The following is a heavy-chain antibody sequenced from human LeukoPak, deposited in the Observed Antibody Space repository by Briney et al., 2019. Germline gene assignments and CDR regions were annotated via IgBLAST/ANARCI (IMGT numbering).Heavy chain of an antibody. Sequence: GGSLRLSCLASGFSFGSSWMHWVRQTPGKELLWLSRISSDGTDIKYADSVQGRFIISRDNAKNTLYLQMNNLRVEDTAVYYCARDQTQLGPTTVDYWGQGTLVTVSS. CDR3: ARDQTQLGPTTVDY. D-gene: IGHD2-2*01. CDR1: GFSFGSSW. CDR2: ISSDGTDI. J-gene: IGHJ4*02. V-gene: IGHV3-74*01.